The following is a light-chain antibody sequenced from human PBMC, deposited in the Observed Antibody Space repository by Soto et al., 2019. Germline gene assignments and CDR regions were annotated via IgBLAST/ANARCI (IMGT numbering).Light chain of an antibody. J-gene: IGKJ4*01. Sequence: EIVLTQSPGTLSLSPGERATLSCRASQSVSSSYLAWYQQKPGQAPRLLIYGASSRATGIPDRFSGSGSGTDLTLTISSLEAEDSAVYYCQQRSNWPLTFGGGNKVDSK. CDR3: QQRSNWPLT. CDR2: GAS. CDR1: QSVSSSY. V-gene: IGKV3D-20*02.